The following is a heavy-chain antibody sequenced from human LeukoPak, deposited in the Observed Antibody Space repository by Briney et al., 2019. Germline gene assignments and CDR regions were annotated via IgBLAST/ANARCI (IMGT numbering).Heavy chain of an antibody. V-gene: IGHV4-34*01. CDR1: GGSFSGYY. D-gene: IGHD4-23*01. J-gene: IGHJ4*02. Sequence: PSETLSLTCAVYGGSFSGYYWSWIRQPPGKGLEWIGEINHSGSTNYNPSLKSRVTISVDTSKNQFSLKLSSVTAADTAVYYCARGIDYGGNSAWGQGTLVTVSS. CDR3: ARGIDYGGNSA. CDR2: INHSGST.